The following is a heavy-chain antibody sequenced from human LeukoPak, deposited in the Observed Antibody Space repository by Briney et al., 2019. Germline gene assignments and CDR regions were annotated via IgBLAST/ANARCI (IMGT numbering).Heavy chain of an antibody. CDR3: ARVARYDFWSGYKGWFDP. J-gene: IGHJ5*02. Sequence: SETLSLTCTVSGGSISSHYWSWIRQPPGKGLEWIGYIYYSESTNYNPSLKSRVTISVDTSKNQFSLKLSSVTAADTAVYYCARVARYDFWSGYKGWFDPWGQGTLVTVSS. CDR1: GGSISSHY. CDR2: IYYSEST. D-gene: IGHD3-3*01. V-gene: IGHV4-59*11.